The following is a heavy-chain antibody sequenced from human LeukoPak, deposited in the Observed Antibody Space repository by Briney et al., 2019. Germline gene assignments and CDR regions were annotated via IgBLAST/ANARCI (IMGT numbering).Heavy chain of an antibody. Sequence: GASVKVSCKASGYTFTSYYMHWVRQAPGQGLEWMGIINPSGGSTSYAQKFQGRVTMTRDTSTSTVYMELSSLRSEDTAVYYCARDGLKVATRTYYYGMDVWGQGTTVTVSS. V-gene: IGHV1-46*01. J-gene: IGHJ6*02. CDR3: ARDGLKVATRTYYYGMDV. CDR2: INPSGGST. D-gene: IGHD5-12*01. CDR1: GYTFTSYY.